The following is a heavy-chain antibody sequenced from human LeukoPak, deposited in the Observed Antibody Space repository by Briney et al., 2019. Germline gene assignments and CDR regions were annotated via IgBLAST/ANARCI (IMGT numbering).Heavy chain of an antibody. J-gene: IGHJ4*02. CDR3: AKSGCGNPSCYVNY. V-gene: IGHV3-30*18. D-gene: IGHD2-2*01. CDR2: ISYDGSNK. Sequence: GRSLRLSCAASGIRFSDYGMHWVRQAPGKGLEWVAVISYDGSNKYYADSVKGRFTISRDNSKNTLYLQMNSLRAEDTAVYYCAKSGCGNPSCYVNYWGQGTLVTVAS. CDR1: GIRFSDYG.